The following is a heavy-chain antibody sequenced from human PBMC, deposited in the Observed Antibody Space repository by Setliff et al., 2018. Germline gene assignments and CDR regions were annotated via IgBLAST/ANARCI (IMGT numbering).Heavy chain of an antibody. CDR3: ARDAWYYDFWSGYDFDYYYYMDV. CDR1: GGSFSGYY. V-gene: IGHV4-34*01. CDR2: IDHSGST. Sequence: SETLSLTCAVYGGSFSGYYWSWIRQPPGKGLEWIGEIDHSGSTNYNPSLKSRVTISVDTSKNQFSLKLSSVTAADTAVYYCARDAWYYDFWSGYDFDYYYYMDVWGKGTTVTVSS. D-gene: IGHD3-3*01. J-gene: IGHJ6*03.